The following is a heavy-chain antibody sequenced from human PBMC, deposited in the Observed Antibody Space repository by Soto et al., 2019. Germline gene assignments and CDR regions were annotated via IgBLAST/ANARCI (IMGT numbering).Heavy chain of an antibody. J-gene: IGHJ4*02. V-gene: IGHV1-3*05. CDR3: ATSDWAW. D-gene: IGHD3-9*01. CDR1: GYIFADYA. CDR2: IKADNGDT. Sequence: HIVQSGPEEKSPGASVKLSCTTSGYIFADYAIHWVRQAPGQGLEWVGWIKADNGDTRYSPKSQGTLIITRAIAASTSYMELSDLRSTATGVFYCATSDWAWWGRGTLITVS.